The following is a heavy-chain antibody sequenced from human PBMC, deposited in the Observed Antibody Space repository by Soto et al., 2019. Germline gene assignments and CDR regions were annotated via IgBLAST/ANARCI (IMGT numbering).Heavy chain of an antibody. CDR3: ARELYYYGSSSSYYYGMDV. V-gene: IGHV4-31*03. Sequence: SETLSLTCTVSGGSISSGGYYWSWIRQHPGKGLEWIGYIYYSGSTHYNPSLKSRVTISVDTSKNQFSLKLSSVTAADTAVYYCARELYYYGSSSSYYYGMDVWGQGTTVTVSS. CDR1: GGSISSGGYY. D-gene: IGHD3-10*01. J-gene: IGHJ6*02. CDR2: IYYSGST.